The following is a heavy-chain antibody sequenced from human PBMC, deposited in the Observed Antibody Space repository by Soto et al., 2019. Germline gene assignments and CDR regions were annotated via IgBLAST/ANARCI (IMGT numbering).Heavy chain of an antibody. J-gene: IGHJ4*02. Sequence: ASVKVSCKASGYTFTSYGISWGRQAPGQGLEWMGWISAYNGNTNYAQKLQGRVTMTTDTSTSTAYMELRSLRSDDTAVYYCAAVYGSGSLRGYFDYWGQGTLVTVSS. D-gene: IGHD3-10*01. CDR2: ISAYNGNT. CDR3: AAVYGSGSLRGYFDY. V-gene: IGHV1-18*01. CDR1: GYTFTSYG.